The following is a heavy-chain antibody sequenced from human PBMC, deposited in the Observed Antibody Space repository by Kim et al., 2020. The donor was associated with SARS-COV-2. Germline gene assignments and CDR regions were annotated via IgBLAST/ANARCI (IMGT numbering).Heavy chain of an antibody. Sequence: GGSLRLSCAASGFTFSSYSMNWVRQAPGKGLEWVSSISSSSSYIYYADSVKGRFTISRDNAKNSLYLQMNSLRAEDTAVYYCAREYPGGIAAAFDYWDQGTLVTVSS. D-gene: IGHD6-13*01. J-gene: IGHJ4*02. CDR2: ISSSSSYI. V-gene: IGHV3-21*01. CDR3: AREYPGGIAAAFDY. CDR1: GFTFSSYS.